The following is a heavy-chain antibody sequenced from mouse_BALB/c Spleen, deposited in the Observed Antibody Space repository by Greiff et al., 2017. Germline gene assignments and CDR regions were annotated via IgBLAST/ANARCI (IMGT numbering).Heavy chain of an antibody. V-gene: IGHV2-2*02. CDR3: ARGGYGNYDYYAMDY. Sequence: VKLMESGPGLVQPSQSLSITCTVSGFSLTSYGVHWVRQSPGKGLEWLGVIWSGGSTDYNAAFISRLSISKDNSKSQVFFKMNSLQANDTAIYYCARGGYGNYDYYAMDYWGQGTSVTVSS. CDR2: IWSGGST. J-gene: IGHJ4*01. D-gene: IGHD2-10*02. CDR1: GFSLTSYG.